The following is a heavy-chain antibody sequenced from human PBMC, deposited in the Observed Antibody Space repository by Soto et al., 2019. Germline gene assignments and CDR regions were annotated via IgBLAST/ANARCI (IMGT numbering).Heavy chain of an antibody. CDR3: ARDGDYYDSSGYYWRYFDY. J-gene: IGHJ4*02. D-gene: IGHD3-22*01. V-gene: IGHV4-39*07. CDR2: IYYSGST. CDR1: GGSISSSSYY. Sequence: SETLSLTCTVSGGSISSSSYYWGWIRQPPGKGLEWIGSIYYSGSTYYNPSLKSRVTISVDTSKNQLSLKLTSVTAADTAVYYCARDGDYYDSSGYYWRYFDYWGQGTLVTVSS.